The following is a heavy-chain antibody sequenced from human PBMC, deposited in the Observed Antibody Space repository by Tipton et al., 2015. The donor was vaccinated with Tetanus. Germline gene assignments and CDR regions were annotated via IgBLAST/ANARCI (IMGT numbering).Heavy chain of an antibody. CDR3: ARGSGWADF. CDR2: TKRDGSET. J-gene: IGHJ4*02. Sequence: SLRLSCAASGFSLSNYWMSWVRQAPGKGLEWVANTKRDGSETYYVDSVKGRFTISRDNAKNSLDLQMNSLRAEDTAVYYCARGSGWADFWGQGTQVTVSS. CDR1: GFSLSNYW. D-gene: IGHD6-19*01. V-gene: IGHV3-7*03.